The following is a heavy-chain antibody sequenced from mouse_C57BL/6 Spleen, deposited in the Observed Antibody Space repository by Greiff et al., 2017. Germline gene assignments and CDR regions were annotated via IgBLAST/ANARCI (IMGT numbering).Heavy chain of an antibody. V-gene: IGHV1-62-2*01. CDR1: GYTFTEYT. CDR2: FYPGSGSI. Sequence: QVQLKQSGAELVKPGASVKLSCKASGYTFTEYTIHWVKQRSGQGLEWIGWFYPGSGSIKYNEKFKDKATLTADKSSSTVYMELSRLTSEDSAVYFCARHEAHYYGSPYYAMDYWGQGTSVTVSS. D-gene: IGHD1-1*01. CDR3: ARHEAHYYGSPYYAMDY. J-gene: IGHJ4*01.